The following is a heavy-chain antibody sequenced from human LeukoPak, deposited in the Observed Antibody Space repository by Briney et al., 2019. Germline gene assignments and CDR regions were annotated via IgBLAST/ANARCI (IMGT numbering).Heavy chain of an antibody. D-gene: IGHD6-13*01. CDR3: ARVSIAAAGTEWFDP. V-gene: IGHV1-2*02. J-gene: IGHJ5*02. CDR2: INPNSGGT. Sequence: ASVKVSCKASGYTFTGYYMHWVRQAPGQGLEWMGWINPNSGGTNYAQKFQGRVTMTRDTSISTAYMELSRLRSDDTAVYYCARVSIAAAGTEWFDPWGQGTLVTVSS. CDR1: GYTFTGYY.